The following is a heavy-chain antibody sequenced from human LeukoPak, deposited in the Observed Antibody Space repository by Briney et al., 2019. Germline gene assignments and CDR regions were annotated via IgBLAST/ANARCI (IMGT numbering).Heavy chain of an antibody. CDR2: ISAYNGNT. D-gene: IGHD3-22*01. CDR1: GYTFTSYG. J-gene: IGHJ4*02. V-gene: IGHV1-18*01. Sequence: ASVKVSCKASGYTFTSYGISWVRQAPGQGLEWMGWISAYNGNTNYAQKLQGRVTMTTDTSTSTAYMELRSLRSDGTAVYYCATYYYDSSGYYFFDYWGQGTLVTVSS. CDR3: ATYYYDSSGYYFFDY.